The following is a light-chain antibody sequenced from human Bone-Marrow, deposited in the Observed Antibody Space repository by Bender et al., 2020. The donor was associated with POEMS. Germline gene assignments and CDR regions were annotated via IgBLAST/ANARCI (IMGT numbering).Light chain of an antibody. J-gene: IGLJ2*01. V-gene: IGLV2-23*02. Sequence: QSALTQPASVSGSPGQSITISCTGTSNNVGTYNLVSWYQHHPGKAPKLMIYEVTKRPSGVSNRFSGSNSGNTASLTISGVQAEDEADYYCSSYAGSSTFVVFGGGTKLTFL. CDR2: EVT. CDR1: SNNVGTYNL. CDR3: SSYAGSSTFVV.